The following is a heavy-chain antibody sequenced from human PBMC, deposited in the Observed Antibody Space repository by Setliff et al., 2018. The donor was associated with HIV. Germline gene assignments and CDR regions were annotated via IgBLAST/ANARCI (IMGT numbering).Heavy chain of an antibody. CDR1: GDSINKYY. V-gene: IGHV4-4*09. J-gene: IGHJ6*02. D-gene: IGHD2-21*01. CDR2: IYISGNT. Sequence: PSETLSLTCTVSGDSINKYYWSWIRQPPGKGLEWIGYIYISGNTMYNPSLKSRVTMSLDTPKNQVSLKLTSATAADTAVYYCARRSIVGSTRGYYYYALDVWGQGTTVTVSS. CDR3: ARRSIVGSTRGYYYYALDV.